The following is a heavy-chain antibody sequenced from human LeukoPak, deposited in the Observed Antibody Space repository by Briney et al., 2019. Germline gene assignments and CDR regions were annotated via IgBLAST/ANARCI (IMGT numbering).Heavy chain of an antibody. J-gene: IGHJ4*02. CDR3: ARAPRADGSYYFDY. Sequence: PGGSLRLSCAASGFTVSSNYMSWVRQAPGKGLEWVSLIYSDGSTYYADSVKGRFTISRDNSKNTLYLQMNSLRAEDTAVYYCARAPRADGSYYFDYWGQGTLVTVSS. CDR1: GFTVSSNY. CDR2: IYSDGST. D-gene: IGHD5-24*01. V-gene: IGHV3-66*01.